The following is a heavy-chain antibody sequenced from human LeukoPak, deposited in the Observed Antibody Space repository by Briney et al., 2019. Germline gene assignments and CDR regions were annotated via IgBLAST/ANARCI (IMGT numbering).Heavy chain of an antibody. CDR2: IHDTGST. Sequence: SETLSLTCTVSGDSISSYYWSWIRQPPGNGLEWIGYIHDTGSTNHNPSLKSRVTISIDMSKNQFSLKLASVTAADTAVYYCARSLSWDFWSGYRRYYFGYWGQGTLVTVSS. CDR3: ARSLSWDFWSGYRRYYFGY. V-gene: IGHV4-59*01. D-gene: IGHD3-3*01. J-gene: IGHJ4*02. CDR1: GDSISSYY.